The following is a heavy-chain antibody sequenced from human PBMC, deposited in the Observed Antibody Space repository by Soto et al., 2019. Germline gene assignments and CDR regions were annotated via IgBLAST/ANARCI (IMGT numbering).Heavy chain of an antibody. Sequence: QVQLQQWGAGLLKPSETLSLTCAVYGGSFSGYYWSWIRQPPGKGLEWIGEINHSGSTNYNPSLKGRVTISVDTSKNQFSLKLSSVTAADTAVYYCASRTTYYYGSGSYAFGYWGQGTLVTVSS. D-gene: IGHD3-10*01. CDR3: ASRTTYYYGSGSYAFGY. J-gene: IGHJ4*02. V-gene: IGHV4-34*01. CDR1: GGSFSGYY. CDR2: INHSGST.